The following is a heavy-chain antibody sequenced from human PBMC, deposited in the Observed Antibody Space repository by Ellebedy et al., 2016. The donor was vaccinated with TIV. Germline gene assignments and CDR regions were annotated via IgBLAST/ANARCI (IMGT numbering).Heavy chain of an antibody. CDR2: MNPNSGNT. CDR1: GYTFTSYY. V-gene: IGHV1-8*02. CDR3: ARGFDGSGSYYYYGMDV. D-gene: IGHD3-10*01. J-gene: IGHJ6*02. Sequence: AASVKVSCKASGYTFTSYYMHWVRQATGQGLEWMGWMNPNSGNTGYAQKFQGGVTMTRNTSISTAYMELSSLRSEDTAVYYCARGFDGSGSYYYYGMDVWGQGTRVTVSS.